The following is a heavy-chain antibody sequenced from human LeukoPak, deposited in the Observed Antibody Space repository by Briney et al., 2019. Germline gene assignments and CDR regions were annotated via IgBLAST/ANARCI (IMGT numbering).Heavy chain of an antibody. J-gene: IGHJ4*02. D-gene: IGHD3-22*01. CDR2: INHSGST. CDR1: GGSFSGYY. CDR3: ARGRAPHAYYYDSSGYYPITMGYYFDY. Sequence: PSETLSLTCAVYGGSFSGYYWSWIRQPPGKGLEWIGEINHSGSTNYNPSLKSRVTISVDTSKNRFSLKLSSVTAADTAVYYCARGRAPHAYYYDSSGYYPITMGYYFDYWGQGTLVTVSS. V-gene: IGHV4-34*01.